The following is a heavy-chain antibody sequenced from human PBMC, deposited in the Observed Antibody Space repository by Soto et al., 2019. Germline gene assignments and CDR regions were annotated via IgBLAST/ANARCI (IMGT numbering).Heavy chain of an antibody. V-gene: IGHV1-69*13. CDR3: ARDNGGYAQHY. Sequence: ASVKVSCKASGGTFSSYAISWVRQAPGQGLEWMGGIIPIFGTANYAQKFQGRVTITADESTSTAYMELSSLRSEDTAVYHCARDNGGYAQHYWGQGTLVTVSS. D-gene: IGHD5-12*01. CDR2: IIPIFGTA. CDR1: GGTFSSYA. J-gene: IGHJ4*02.